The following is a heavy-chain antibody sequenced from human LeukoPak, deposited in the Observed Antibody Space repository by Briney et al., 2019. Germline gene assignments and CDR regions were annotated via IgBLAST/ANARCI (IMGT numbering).Heavy chain of an antibody. Sequence: GGSLRLSCAASGFTFSDYAMSWVRQAPGKGLEWVSVVSGSGGSTYYADSVKGRFTISRDNSKNTLYLQMNSLRAEDTAVYYCAKAYTNTWHYFDYWGQGTLVTVSS. CDR3: AKAYTNTWHYFDY. CDR1: GFTFSDYA. CDR2: VSGSGGST. J-gene: IGHJ4*02. D-gene: IGHD6-13*01. V-gene: IGHV3-23*01.